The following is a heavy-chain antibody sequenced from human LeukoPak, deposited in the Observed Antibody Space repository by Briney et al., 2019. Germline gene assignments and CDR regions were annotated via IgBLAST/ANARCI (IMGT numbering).Heavy chain of an antibody. CDR3: ARASYYYDSSGPSGDYYGMDV. V-gene: IGHV1-69*04. D-gene: IGHD3-22*01. CDR1: GGTFSSYA. J-gene: IGHJ6*02. CDR2: IIPILGIA. Sequence: GASVKVSCKASGGTFSSYAISWVRQAPGQGLEWMGRIIPILGIANYAQKFQGRVTITADKSTSTAYMELSSLRSEDTAVYYCARASYYYDSSGPSGDYYGMDVWGQGTTVTVSS.